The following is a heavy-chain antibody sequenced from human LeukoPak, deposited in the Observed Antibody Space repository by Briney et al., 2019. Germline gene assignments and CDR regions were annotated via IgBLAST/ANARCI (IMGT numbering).Heavy chain of an antibody. D-gene: IGHD4-17*01. J-gene: IGHJ1*01. CDR2: ISYDGSNK. CDR1: GFTFSTYT. Sequence: GGSLRLSCAASGFTFSTYTMHWVRQAPGKGLEWVAVISYDGSNKYYADSVKGRFTISRDNSKNTLYLQMNILGAEDTALYLCARDYLRYGDYAGSGFQHWGQGTLVTVSS. V-gene: IGHV3-30*03. CDR3: ARDYLRYGDYAGSGFQH.